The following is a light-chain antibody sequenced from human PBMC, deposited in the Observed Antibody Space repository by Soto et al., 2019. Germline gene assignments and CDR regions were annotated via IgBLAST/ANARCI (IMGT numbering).Light chain of an antibody. V-gene: IGKV3-15*01. Sequence: EIGMTQSPATLSVSPGERATLSCRASRTVRSNLAWYQQKLGQAPRLLIYGASPRATGIPARFSGSGSGTEFTHPISSRRSQDFVIYCCQQYNNWPPDRTFGQGTKVDIK. CDR3: QQYNNWPPDRT. CDR2: GAS. CDR1: RTVRSN. J-gene: IGKJ1*01.